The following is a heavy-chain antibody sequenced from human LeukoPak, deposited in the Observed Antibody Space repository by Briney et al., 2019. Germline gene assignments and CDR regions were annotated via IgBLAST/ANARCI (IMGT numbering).Heavy chain of an antibody. CDR3: GRVGGRSKAAKGDAFDI. V-gene: IGHV3-30-3*01. CDR1: GFTFSSYR. D-gene: IGHD6-6*01. J-gene: IGHJ3*02. Sequence: GGSLRLSCAASGFTFSSYRMHWVRQAPGKGLEWVAVISYDGSNKYYADSVKGRFTISRDNAQNSMYLQMNSLRAEDTAVYYCGRVGGRSKAAKGDAFDIWGQGTMVTVSS. CDR2: ISYDGSNK.